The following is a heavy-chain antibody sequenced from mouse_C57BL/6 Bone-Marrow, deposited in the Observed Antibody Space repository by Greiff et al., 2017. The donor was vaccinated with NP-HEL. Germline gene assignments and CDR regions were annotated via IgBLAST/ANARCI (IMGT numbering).Heavy chain of an antibody. CDR1: GFNIKDYY. CDR2: IDPEAGDT. D-gene: IGHD1-1*01. V-gene: IGHV14-1*01. J-gene: IGHJ1*03. CDR3: TTITTVVAPV. Sequence: VQLQQSGAELVRPGASVKLSCTASGFNIKDYYMHWVKQRPEQGLEWIGRIDPEAGDTEYAPKFQGKATMTADTSSNTAYLQLSSLTYEDTAVYYCTTITTVVAPVWGTGTTVTVSS.